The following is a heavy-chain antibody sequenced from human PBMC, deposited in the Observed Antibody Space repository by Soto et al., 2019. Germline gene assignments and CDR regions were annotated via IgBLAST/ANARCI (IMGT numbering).Heavy chain of an antibody. Sequence: QVQLQESGPGLVKPSETLSLTCTVSGGSISSYYWSWIRQPPGKGLEWIGYIYYSGSTNYNPSLQRRVTISVDTSKNQFSLKLSSVTAADTAVYYCAREGDGIDYWGQGTLVTVSS. D-gene: IGHD1-20*01. J-gene: IGHJ4*02. CDR1: GGSISSYY. CDR3: AREGDGIDY. CDR2: IYYSGST. V-gene: IGHV4-59*08.